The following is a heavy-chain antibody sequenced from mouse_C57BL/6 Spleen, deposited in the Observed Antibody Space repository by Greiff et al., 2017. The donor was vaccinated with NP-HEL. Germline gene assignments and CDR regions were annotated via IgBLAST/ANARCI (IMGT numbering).Heavy chain of an antibody. V-gene: IGHV5-12*01. CDR1: GFTFSDYY. D-gene: IGHD2-4*01. Sequence: EVMLVESGGGLVQPGGSLKLSCAASGFTFSDYYMYWVRQTPEKRLEWVAYISNGGGSTYYPDTVKGRFTISRDNAKNTLYLQMSRLKSEDTAMYYCARCDYDEDWYFDVWGTGTTVTVSS. CDR2: ISNGGGST. CDR3: ARCDYDEDWYFDV. J-gene: IGHJ1*03.